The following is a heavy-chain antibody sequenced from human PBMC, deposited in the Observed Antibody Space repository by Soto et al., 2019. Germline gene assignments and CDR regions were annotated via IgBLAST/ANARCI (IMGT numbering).Heavy chain of an antibody. V-gene: IGHV1-18*01. CDR2: ISAYNGNT. CDR3: AREHCSGGSCYKGGSDY. Sequence: QVQLVQSGAEVKKPGASVKVSCKASGYTFTSYGISWVRQAPGQGLEWMGWISAYNGNTNYAQKLQGRVTMTTDTSTRTAYMELRSLRSDDTAVYYCAREHCSGGSCYKGGSDYWGQGTLVTVSS. CDR1: GYTFTSYG. J-gene: IGHJ4*02. D-gene: IGHD2-15*01.